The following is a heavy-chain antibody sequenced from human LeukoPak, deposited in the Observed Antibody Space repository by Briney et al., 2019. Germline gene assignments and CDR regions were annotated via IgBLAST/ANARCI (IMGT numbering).Heavy chain of an antibody. Sequence: GGSLRLSCAASGFTVSSNYMSWVRQAPGKGLEWVSGIYSGGSTYYADSVKGRFTISRDSSKNTLYLQMNSLRAEDTAVYYCARSGYSITMIVWGQGTLVTVSS. CDR1: GFTVSSNY. CDR3: ARSGYSITMIV. V-gene: IGHV3-53*01. J-gene: IGHJ4*02. D-gene: IGHD3-22*01. CDR2: IYSGGST.